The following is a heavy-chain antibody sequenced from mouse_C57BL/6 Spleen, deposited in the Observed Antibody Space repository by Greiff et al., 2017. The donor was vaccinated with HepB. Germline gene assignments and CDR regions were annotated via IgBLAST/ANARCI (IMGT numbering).Heavy chain of an antibody. CDR2: IDPSDSYT. Sequence: VQLQQSGAELVKPGASVKLSCKASGYTFTSYWMQWVKQRPGQGLEWIGEIDPSDSYTNYNQKFKGKATLTVDTSSSTAYMQLSSLTSEDSAVYYCARWDYYGRAMDYWGQGTSVTVSS. J-gene: IGHJ4*01. D-gene: IGHD1-1*01. CDR1: GYTFTSYW. CDR3: ARWDYYGRAMDY. V-gene: IGHV1-50*01.